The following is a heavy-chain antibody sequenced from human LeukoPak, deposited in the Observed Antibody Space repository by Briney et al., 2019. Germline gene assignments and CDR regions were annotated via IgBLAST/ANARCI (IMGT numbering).Heavy chain of an antibody. D-gene: IGHD2-21*02. CDR2: IYYSGST. J-gene: IGHJ4*02. V-gene: IGHV4-59*08. CDR3: ARRGVVTAIPSYSDPDYFDY. CDR1: GGSISSYY. Sequence: SETLSLTCTVSGGSISSYYWSWIRQPPGKGLEWIGYIYYSGSTNYNPSLKSRVTISVDTSKNQFSLKLSSVTAADTAVYYCARRGVVTAIPSYSDPDYFDYWGQGTLVTVSS.